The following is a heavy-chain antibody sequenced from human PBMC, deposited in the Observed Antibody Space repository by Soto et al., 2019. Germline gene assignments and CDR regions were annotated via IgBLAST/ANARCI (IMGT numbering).Heavy chain of an antibody. J-gene: IGHJ6*02. CDR1: GGSISSSNW. CDR3: ARALWWGVTAAAGPYYYYGMDV. V-gene: IGHV4-4*02. D-gene: IGHD6-13*01. Sequence: SETLSLTCAVSGGSISSSNWWSWVRQPPGKGMEWIGEIYHSGSTNYNPSLKSRVTISVDKSKNQFSLKLSSVTAADTAVYYCARALWWGVTAAAGPYYYYGMDVWGQGTTVTVSS. CDR2: IYHSGST.